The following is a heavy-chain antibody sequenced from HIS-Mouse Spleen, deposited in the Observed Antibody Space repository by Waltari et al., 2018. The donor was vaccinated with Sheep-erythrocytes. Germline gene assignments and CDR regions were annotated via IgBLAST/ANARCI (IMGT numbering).Heavy chain of an antibody. Sequence: EVQLVQSGAEVKKPGESLKISCKGSGYSFTSYWIGCVRQMPGKGLEWMGIIYPGDSDTRYSPSFQGQVTISADKSISTAYLQWSSLKASDTAMYYCARRTYYDFWSGYYTDAFDIWGQGTMVTVSS. V-gene: IGHV5-51*03. CDR3: ARRTYYDFWSGYYTDAFDI. CDR2: IYPGDSDT. D-gene: IGHD3-3*01. J-gene: IGHJ3*02. CDR1: GYSFTSYW.